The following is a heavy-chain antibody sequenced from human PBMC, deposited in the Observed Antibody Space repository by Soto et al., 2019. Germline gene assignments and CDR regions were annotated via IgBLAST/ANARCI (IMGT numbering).Heavy chain of an antibody. CDR3: ASRPYYDIYPTTYYYYGMDV. Sequence: SVKVSCKAPGGTFSSYAISWVRQAPGQGLEWMGGIIPIFGTANYAQKFQGRVTITADESTSTAYMELSSLRSEDTAVYYCASRPYYDIYPTTYYYYGMDVWGQGTTVTVSS. J-gene: IGHJ6*02. CDR2: IIPIFGTA. CDR1: GGTFSSYA. D-gene: IGHD3-9*01. V-gene: IGHV1-69*13.